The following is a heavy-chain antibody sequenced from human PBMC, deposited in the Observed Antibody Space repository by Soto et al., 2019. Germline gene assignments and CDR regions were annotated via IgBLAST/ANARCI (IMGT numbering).Heavy chain of an antibody. CDR2: ISAYNGNT. CDR1: GYTFTSYG. CDR3: ARDGQQQLESYYGMDV. V-gene: IGHV1-18*01. J-gene: IGHJ6*02. D-gene: IGHD6-13*01. Sequence: GASVKVSCKASGYTFTSYGISWVRQAPGQGLEWMGWISAYNGNTNYAQKLQGRVTMTTDTSTSTAYMELRSLRSDDTAVYYCARDGQQQLESYYGMDVWGQGTTVTVSS.